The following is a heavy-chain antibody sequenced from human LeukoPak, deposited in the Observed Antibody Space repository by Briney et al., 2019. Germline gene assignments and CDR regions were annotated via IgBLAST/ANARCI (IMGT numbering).Heavy chain of an antibody. Sequence: GGSLRLSCAASGFTFSSYVINWVRQAPGKGLQWVSYSSGSGSNINYADSVKGRFTISRDNANNSLYLQMNSLRAEDSAVYYCAGDRNSGPPYYYSYMDVWGKGTTVTISS. D-gene: IGHD3-16*01. CDR2: SSGSGSNI. CDR1: GFTFSSYV. V-gene: IGHV3-48*03. CDR3: AGDRNSGPPYYYSYMDV. J-gene: IGHJ6*03.